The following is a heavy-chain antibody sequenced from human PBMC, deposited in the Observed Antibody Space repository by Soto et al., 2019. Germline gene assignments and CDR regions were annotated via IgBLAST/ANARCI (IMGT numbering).Heavy chain of an antibody. CDR3: ARDTYTLGWFDP. Sequence: GGSLRLSCAASGFTFSTFAMSWVRQAPGKGLEWVSAISGSGGTTYYADSVKGRFTISRDNSKNTLYLQMNSLRAEDTAVYYCARDTYTLGWFDPWGQGTLVTVSS. V-gene: IGHV3-23*01. J-gene: IGHJ5*02. CDR2: ISGSGGTT. CDR1: GFTFSTFA. D-gene: IGHD3-16*01.